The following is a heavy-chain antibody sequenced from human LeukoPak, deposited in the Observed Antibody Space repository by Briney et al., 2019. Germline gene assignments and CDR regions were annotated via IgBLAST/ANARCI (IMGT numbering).Heavy chain of an antibody. V-gene: IGHV1-8*01. CDR3: ARASYCGSTSCYLRGLDAFDI. Sequence: ASVKVSCKASGYTLTSYDINWVRQATGPGLEWMGWMNPNRGNTGYAQKFQGRVTMTRNTSISTAYKELSSLRSEDTAVYYCARASYCGSTSCYLRGLDAFDIWGQGTMVTVSS. CDR1: GYTLTSYD. CDR2: MNPNRGNT. J-gene: IGHJ3*02. D-gene: IGHD2-2*01.